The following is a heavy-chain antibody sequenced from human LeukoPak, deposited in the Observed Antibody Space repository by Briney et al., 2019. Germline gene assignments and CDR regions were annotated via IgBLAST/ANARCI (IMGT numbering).Heavy chain of an antibody. Sequence: SETLSLTCTVSGGSISSGGYYWSWIRQPPGKGLEWIGYIYHSGSTYYNPSLKSRVTISVDRSKNQFSLKLNSVTAADTAVYYCARDVAAFDSWGQGTLVTVSS. CDR1: GGSISSGGYY. J-gene: IGHJ5*01. CDR2: IYHSGST. CDR3: ARDVAAFDS. V-gene: IGHV4-30-2*01. D-gene: IGHD2-21*01.